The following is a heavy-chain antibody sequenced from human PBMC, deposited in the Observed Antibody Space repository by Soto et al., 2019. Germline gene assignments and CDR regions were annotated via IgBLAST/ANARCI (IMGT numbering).Heavy chain of an antibody. CDR2: ISGGGSTT. CDR3: AKDVTGDIGADF. V-gene: IGHV3-23*01. CDR1: GFMFGSYA. D-gene: IGHD2-21*02. Sequence: EVQLLESGGGLVQPGGSLRLSCATSGFMFGSYAMNWVRQAPGKGLEWVSVISGGGSTTNYADSVRGRFTTSRDSSTDTVYLQMYSLRVEDTAVYYCAKDVTGDIGADFWGQGTQVTVSS. J-gene: IGHJ4*02.